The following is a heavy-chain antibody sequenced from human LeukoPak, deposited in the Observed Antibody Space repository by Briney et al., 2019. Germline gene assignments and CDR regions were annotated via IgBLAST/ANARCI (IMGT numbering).Heavy chain of an antibody. V-gene: IGHV3-53*01. CDR3: AKGTDYYDSSGYSYFAN. CDR1: GFTVSSNY. CDR2: IYSGGST. D-gene: IGHD3-22*01. J-gene: IGHJ4*02. Sequence: GGSLRLSCAASGFTVSSNYMSWVRQAPGKGLEWVSVIYSGGSTYYADSVKGRFTISRDNSKNTLYLQMNSLRVEDTAVYYCAKGTDYYDSSGYSYFANWGQGTLVTVSS.